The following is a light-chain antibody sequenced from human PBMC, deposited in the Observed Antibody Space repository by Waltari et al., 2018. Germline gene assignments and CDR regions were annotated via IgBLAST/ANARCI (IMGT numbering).Light chain of an antibody. CDR3: QQYNNLPPL. CDR2: GAS. J-gene: IGKJ3*01. Sequence: EIVMTQSPATLSVSPGERATLSRRASQWVSSNLAWYQQKPGQATRLLIHGASTRATGIPARFSGSGSGTEFTLTISRRQSEDFAVYYCQQYNNLPPLFGPGTKVDIK. V-gene: IGKV3-15*01. CDR1: QWVSSN.